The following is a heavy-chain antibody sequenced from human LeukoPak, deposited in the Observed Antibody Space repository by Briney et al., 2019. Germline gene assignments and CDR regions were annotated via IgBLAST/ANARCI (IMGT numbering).Heavy chain of an antibody. J-gene: IGHJ6*03. D-gene: IGHD1-14*01. CDR1: GYTFSSNY. CDR2: INTYNGNT. V-gene: IGHV1-18*04. Sequence: EASVKVSCKASGYTFSSNYMHWVRQAPGQGLEWMGWINTYNGNTKYAQKVQGRVTMTTDTSTSTAYMEVRSLRSDDTAVYYCARDRKYYYHMDVWGKGTTVTVSS. CDR3: ARDRKYYYHMDV.